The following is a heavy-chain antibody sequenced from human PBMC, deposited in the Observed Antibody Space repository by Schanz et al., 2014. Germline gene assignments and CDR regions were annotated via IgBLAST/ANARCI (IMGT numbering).Heavy chain of an antibody. Sequence: PGGSLRLSCAASGFTLSSYGMHWVRQAPGKGLEWVANIKEDGSVKDYVDSVKGRFTISRDNAKNSLYLQMNSLRAEDTAVYYCAKAADWPVTRFDPWGQGTLVTVSS. D-gene: IGHD3-9*01. CDR2: IKEDGSVK. CDR3: AKAADWPVTRFDP. V-gene: IGHV3-7*03. CDR1: GFTLSSYG. J-gene: IGHJ5*02.